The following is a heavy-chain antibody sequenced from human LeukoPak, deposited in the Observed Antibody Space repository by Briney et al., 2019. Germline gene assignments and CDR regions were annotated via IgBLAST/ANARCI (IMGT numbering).Heavy chain of an antibody. V-gene: IGHV4-59*12. D-gene: IGHD3-10*01. CDR3: ARAYGSGSYYREY. CDR2: IYHSGST. Sequence: SETLSLTCTVSGGSISSYYWSWIRQPPGKGLEWIGYIYHSGSTYYNPSLKSRVTISVDRSKNQFSLKLSSVTAADTAVYYCARAYGSGSYYREYWGQGTLVTVSS. CDR1: GGSISSYY. J-gene: IGHJ4*02.